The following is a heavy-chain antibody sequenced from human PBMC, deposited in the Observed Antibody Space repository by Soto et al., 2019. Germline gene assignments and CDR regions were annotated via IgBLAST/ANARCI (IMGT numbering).Heavy chain of an antibody. Sequence: GGSLRLSCAASGLTFSSYWMHWVRQAPRKGLVWVSRINSDESSTSYADSVKGRFTISRDNAKNTLYLQMNSLRAEDTAAYYCARGHYDEVRYCRSTNCYYGMDVWGQGMTVTVSS. V-gene: IGHV3-74*01. CDR2: INSDESST. J-gene: IGHJ6*02. D-gene: IGHD2-2*01. CDR3: ARGHYDEVRYCRSTNCYYGMDV. CDR1: GLTFSSYW.